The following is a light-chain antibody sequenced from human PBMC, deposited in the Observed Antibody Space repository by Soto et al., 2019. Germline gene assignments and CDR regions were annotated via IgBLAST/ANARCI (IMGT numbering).Light chain of an antibody. Sequence: EIVMTQSPATLSVSPGEGATLSCRASQGIGTALAWYQQKPGQTPRLLIYDASTRATGVPARFSGSGSGTEFILTINSLQSEDFAVYYCHHYGSSLGTFGQGTKVEIK. CDR1: QGIGTA. J-gene: IGKJ1*01. CDR2: DAS. V-gene: IGKV3-15*01. CDR3: HHYGSSLGT.